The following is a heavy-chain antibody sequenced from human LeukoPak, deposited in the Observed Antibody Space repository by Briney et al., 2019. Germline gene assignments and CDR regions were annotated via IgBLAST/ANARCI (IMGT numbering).Heavy chain of an antibody. Sequence: GGSMRLSCAASGFVFSSYAMNWVRQAPGKGLEWVSGISGSGDSTYYADSVKGRFTISRDNSKNTMYLQMNSLRAEDTATYYCAKHQAMATVDPFDYWGQGTLVTVSS. V-gene: IGHV3-23*01. CDR2: ISGSGDST. CDR1: GFVFSSYA. CDR3: AKHQAMATVDPFDY. J-gene: IGHJ4*02. D-gene: IGHD5-24*01.